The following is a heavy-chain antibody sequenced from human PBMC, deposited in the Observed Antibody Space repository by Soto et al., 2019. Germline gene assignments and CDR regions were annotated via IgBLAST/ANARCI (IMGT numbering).Heavy chain of an antibody. J-gene: IGHJ1*01. CDR1: GGTFSSYA. D-gene: IGHD3-22*01. CDR2: INPNSGGT. CDR3: ARGGGYDSSGYYSGEYFQH. Sequence: ASVKVSCKASGGTFSSYAISWVRQAPGQGLEWMGWINPNSGGTNYAQKFQGWVTMTRDTSISTAYMELSRLRSDDTAVYYCARGGGYDSSGYYSGEYFQHWGQGTLVTVSS. V-gene: IGHV1-2*04.